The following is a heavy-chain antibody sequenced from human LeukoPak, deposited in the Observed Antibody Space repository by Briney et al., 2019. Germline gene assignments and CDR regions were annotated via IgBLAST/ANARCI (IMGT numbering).Heavy chain of an antibody. V-gene: IGHV3-48*01. J-gene: IGHJ4*02. CDR3: ARDSIQLWPNAIDF. CDR2: ISSSSINI. CDR1: GFTFSGYS. Sequence: GGSLRLSCATSGFTFSGYSMNWVRQAPGKGLEWISYISSSSINIHYGDSVEGRFTISRDNAENSLYLQMNSLRAEDTAVYYCARDSIQLWPNAIDFWGQGTLVTVSS. D-gene: IGHD1-1*01.